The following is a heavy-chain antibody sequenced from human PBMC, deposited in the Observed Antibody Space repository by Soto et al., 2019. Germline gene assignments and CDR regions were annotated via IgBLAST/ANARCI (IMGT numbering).Heavy chain of an antibody. CDR2: IIPYYNTL. Sequence: QAQVVQSGAEVRKPGSSVKLSCKASEGTFNSYAIAWVRQAPGQGLEWMGGIIPYYNTLNYAQKFQDRVTITADDSTNTVYMELSXLXXXXXXVYFCASGASRWYPYFFDSXAQGTLV. V-gene: IGHV1-69*01. CDR3: ASGASRWYPYFFDS. CDR1: EGTFNSYA. J-gene: IGHJ4*02. D-gene: IGHD6-13*01.